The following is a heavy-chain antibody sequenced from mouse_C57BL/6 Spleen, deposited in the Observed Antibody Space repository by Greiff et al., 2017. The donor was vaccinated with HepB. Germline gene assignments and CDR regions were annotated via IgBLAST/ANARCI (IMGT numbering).Heavy chain of an antibody. CDR1: GFSFNTYA. CDR3: VRLDDGYYWAMDY. Sequence: EVKLVESGGGLVQPKGSLKLSCAASGFSFNTYAMNWVRQAPGKGLEWVARIRSKSNNYATYYADSVKDRFTISRDDSESMLYLQMNNLKTEDTAMYYCVRLDDGYYWAMDYWGQGTSVTVSS. J-gene: IGHJ4*01. D-gene: IGHD2-3*01. CDR2: IRSKSNNYAT. V-gene: IGHV10-1*01.